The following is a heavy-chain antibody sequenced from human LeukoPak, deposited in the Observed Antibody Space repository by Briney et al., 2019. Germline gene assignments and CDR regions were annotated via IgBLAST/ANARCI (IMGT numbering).Heavy chain of an antibody. CDR1: GGTFSSYA. CDR2: INPNSGGT. D-gene: IGHD5-18*01. CDR3: ARSVDTAMVDY. Sequence: VASVKVSCKASGGTFSSYAISWVRQAPGQGLEWMGWINPNSGGTNYAQKFQGRVTMTRDTSISTAYMELSRLRSDDTAVYYCARSVDTAMVDYWGQGTLVTVSS. J-gene: IGHJ4*02. V-gene: IGHV1-2*02.